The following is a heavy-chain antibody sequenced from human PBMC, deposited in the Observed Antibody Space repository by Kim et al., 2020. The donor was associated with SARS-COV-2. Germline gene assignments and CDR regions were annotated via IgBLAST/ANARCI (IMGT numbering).Heavy chain of an antibody. J-gene: IGHJ6*02. D-gene: IGHD6-19*01. CDR1: GFTFSSYS. CDR2: ISSSSSTI. CDR3: ARGIAVAGYYYYGMDV. Sequence: GGSLRLSCAASGFTFSSYSMNWVRQAPGKGLEWVSYISSSSSTIYYADSVKGRFTISRDNAKNSLYLQMNSLRDEDTAVYYCARGIAVAGYYYYGMDVWGQGTTVTVSS. V-gene: IGHV3-48*02.